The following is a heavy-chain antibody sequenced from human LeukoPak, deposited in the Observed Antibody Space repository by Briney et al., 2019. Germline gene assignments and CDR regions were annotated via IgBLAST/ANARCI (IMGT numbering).Heavy chain of an antibody. V-gene: IGHV3-11*01. CDR3: ASDSSGYFGS. CDR2: ISNSGSAK. CDR1: GFTFSDYY. J-gene: IGHJ4*02. Sequence: PGGSLRLSCAASGFTFSDYYMNWLRQAPGRGLEWVSYISNSGSAKYYADSVKGRFTISRDNAKNSVYLEMNSLRAEDTAVYYCASDSSGYFGSWGQGTLVTVSS. D-gene: IGHD3-22*01.